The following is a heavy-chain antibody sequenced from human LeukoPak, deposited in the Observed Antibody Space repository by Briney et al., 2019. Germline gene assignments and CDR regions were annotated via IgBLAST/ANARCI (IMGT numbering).Heavy chain of an antibody. V-gene: IGHV3-30*18. Sequence: PGRSLRLSCTASGFTLSGFGMHWVRQAPGKGLEWVAVISDDGSNTYYADSVKGRFTISRDNSKNTLYLQLNSLRTEDTAVYYCAKDADTATIIYWYFDLWGRGTLVTVS. J-gene: IGHJ2*01. CDR3: AKDADTATIIYWYFDL. CDR2: ISDDGSNT. CDR1: GFTLSGFG. D-gene: IGHD5-18*01.